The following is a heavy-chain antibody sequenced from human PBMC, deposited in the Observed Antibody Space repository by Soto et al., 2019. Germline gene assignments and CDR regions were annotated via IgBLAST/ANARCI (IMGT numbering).Heavy chain of an antibody. V-gene: IGHV1-24*01. Sequence: ASVNVSCKVSGYTLTELSMHWVRQTPGKGLEWMGGFDPEDGETVYAQKFQGRVTMTEDTSTDTAYMELSSLRSDDTAVYFCSTPPAGTPGVEGFGRWGQRTLVIASS. CDR1: GYTLTELS. D-gene: IGHD1-1*01. CDR2: FDPEDGET. J-gene: IGHJ5*02. CDR3: STPPAGTPGVEGFGR.